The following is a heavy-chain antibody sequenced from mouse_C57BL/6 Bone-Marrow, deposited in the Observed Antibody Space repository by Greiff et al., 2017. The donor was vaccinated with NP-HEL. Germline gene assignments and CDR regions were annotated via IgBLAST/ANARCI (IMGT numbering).Heavy chain of an antibody. Sequence: EVQLQQSGPELVKPGASVKISCKASGYTFTDYYMNWVKQSHGKSLEWIGDINPNNGGTSYNQKFKGKATLTVDKSSSTAYMELRSLTSEDSAVYYCARTPFTTVVERDAMDYWGQGTSVTVSS. CDR1: GYTFTDYY. D-gene: IGHD1-1*01. J-gene: IGHJ4*01. CDR3: ARTPFTTVVERDAMDY. V-gene: IGHV1-26*01. CDR2: INPNNGGT.